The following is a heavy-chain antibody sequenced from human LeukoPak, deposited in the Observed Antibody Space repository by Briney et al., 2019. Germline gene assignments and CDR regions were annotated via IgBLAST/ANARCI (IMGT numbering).Heavy chain of an antibody. J-gene: IGHJ4*02. D-gene: IGHD3-10*01. Sequence: GGSLRLSCAASGFTFSSYAMSWVRQAPGKGLEWVSAISGSGGSTYYADSVKGRFTISRDNSKNTLYLQMNSLRAEDTAVYYCAKAGTLGFGESYYFDYWGLGTLVTVSS. CDR3: AKAGTLGFGESYYFDY. CDR1: GFTFSSYA. CDR2: ISGSGGST. V-gene: IGHV3-23*01.